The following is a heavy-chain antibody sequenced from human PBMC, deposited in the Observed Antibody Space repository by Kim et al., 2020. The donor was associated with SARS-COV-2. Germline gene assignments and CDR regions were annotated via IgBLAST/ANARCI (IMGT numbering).Heavy chain of an antibody. D-gene: IGHD6-19*01. V-gene: IGHV4-39*01. CDR1: GGSISSSSYY. CDR2: IYYSGST. J-gene: IGHJ4*02. Sequence: SETLSLTCTVSGGSISSSSYYWGWIRQPPGKGLEWIGSIYYSGSTYYNPSLKSRVTISVDTSKNQFSLRLSSVTAADTAVYYCARQILPPTYSSGWYFDYWGQGTLVTVSS. CDR3: ARQILPPTYSSGWYFDY.